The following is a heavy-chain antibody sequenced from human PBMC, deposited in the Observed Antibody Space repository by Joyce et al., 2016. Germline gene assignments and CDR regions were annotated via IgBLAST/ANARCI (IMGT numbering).Heavy chain of an antibody. Sequence: EVQLVESGGGLVQPGGSLRLSCAASGFPVSSNDMTWVRQAPGKGLEWVSLIFSSGSTEYADSMRGRFTISRDNFNNIVYLQMNSLRVEDTAVYYCATRPVADRGWSQGTLVTVSS. D-gene: IGHD3-10*01. CDR1: GFPVSSND. J-gene: IGHJ4*02. CDR3: ATRPVADRG. V-gene: IGHV3-66*01. CDR2: IFSSGST.